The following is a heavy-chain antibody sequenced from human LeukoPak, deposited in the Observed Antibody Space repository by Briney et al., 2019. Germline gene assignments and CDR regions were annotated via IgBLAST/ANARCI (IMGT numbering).Heavy chain of an antibody. CDR1: GGSISSYY. Sequence: PSETLSLTCTVSGGSISSYYWSWIRQPAGKGLEWIGRIYTSGSTNYNPSLKSRVTMSVDTSKNQFSLKLSSVTAADTAVYYWAGGGGITMVRGVIRSHSGWFDPWGQGTLVTVSS. J-gene: IGHJ5*02. CDR2: IYTSGST. V-gene: IGHV4-4*07. CDR3: AGGGGITMVRGVIRSHSGWFDP. D-gene: IGHD3-10*01.